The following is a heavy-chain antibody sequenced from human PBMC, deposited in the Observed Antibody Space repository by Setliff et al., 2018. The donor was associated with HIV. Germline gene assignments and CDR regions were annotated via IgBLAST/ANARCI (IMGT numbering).Heavy chain of an antibody. CDR1: GGSISSHY. J-gene: IGHJ5*02. V-gene: IGHV4-59*11. Sequence: PSETLSLTCTVSGGSISSHYWSWIRQPPGKGLEWLGYVSYIGSTTYNPSLKSRVTISVDTSKNQFSLKLSSVTAADTAVYYCARGPMGYLGAVATNWFDPWGQGTLVTVSS. CDR3: ARGPMGYLGAVATNWFDP. CDR2: VSYIGST. D-gene: IGHD6-19*01.